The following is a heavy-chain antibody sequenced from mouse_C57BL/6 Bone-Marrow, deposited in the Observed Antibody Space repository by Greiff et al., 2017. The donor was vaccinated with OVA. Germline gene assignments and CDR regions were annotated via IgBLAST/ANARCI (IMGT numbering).Heavy chain of an antibody. CDR2: IDPSDSYT. D-gene: IGHD3-1*01. Sequence: QVQLQQSGAELVKPGASVKLSCKASGYTFTSYWMQWVKQRPGQGLEWIGEIDPSDSYTNYNQKFKGKATLTVDTSSSTAYMQLSSLTSEDSAVYYCARSTGLFDYWGQGTTLTVSS. CDR1: GYTFTSYW. J-gene: IGHJ2*01. V-gene: IGHV1-50*01. CDR3: ARSTGLFDY.